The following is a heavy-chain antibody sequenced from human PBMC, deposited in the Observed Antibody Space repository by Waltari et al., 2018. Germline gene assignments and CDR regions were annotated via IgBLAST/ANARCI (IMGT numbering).Heavy chain of an antibody. Sequence: EEQVLESGGGLVQPGGSLRLSCATSGFAFDVYSMSWVRQAPGRGLEWVAASSNSGATQLYADAVKGRFTISRDSSLFLQMNGLSAEDTAVYYCARHRGGWYSALDLWGQGTLVTVSS. CDR3: ARHRGGWYSALDL. CDR1: GFAFDVYS. V-gene: IGHV3-23*01. J-gene: IGHJ3*01. D-gene: IGHD6-19*01. CDR2: SSNSGATQ.